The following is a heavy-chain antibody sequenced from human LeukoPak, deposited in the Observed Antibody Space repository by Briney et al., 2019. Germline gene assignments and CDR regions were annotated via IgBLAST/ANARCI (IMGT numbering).Heavy chain of an antibody. CDR3: ARKYCSGGSCSQDFGY. V-gene: IGHV4-34*01. CDR2: INHSGST. CDR1: GGSFSGYY. J-gene: IGHJ4*02. Sequence: SETLSLTCAVYGGSFSGYYWSWIRQPPGKGLEWIGEINHSGSTNYNPSLKSRVTISVDTSKNQFSLKLSSVTAADTAVYYCARKYCSGGSCSQDFGYWGQGTLVTVSS. D-gene: IGHD2-15*01.